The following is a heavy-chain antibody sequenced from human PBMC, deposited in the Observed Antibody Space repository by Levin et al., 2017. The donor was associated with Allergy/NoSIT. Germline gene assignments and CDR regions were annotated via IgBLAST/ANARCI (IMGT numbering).Heavy chain of an antibody. Sequence: PGGSLRLSCAASGFTFSSYAMHWVRQAPGKGLEWVAVISYDGSNKYYADSVKGRFTISRDNSKNTLYLQMNSLRAEDTAVYYCARDTTQWELHFNHFDYWGQGTLVTVSS. CDR1: GFTFSSYA. J-gene: IGHJ4*02. CDR3: ARDTTQWELHFNHFDY. CDR2: ISYDGSNK. V-gene: IGHV3-30-3*01. D-gene: IGHD1-26*01.